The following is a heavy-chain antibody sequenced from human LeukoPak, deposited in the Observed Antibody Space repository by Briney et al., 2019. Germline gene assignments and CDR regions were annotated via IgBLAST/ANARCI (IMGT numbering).Heavy chain of an antibody. CDR3: ARVRTLWTYYGMDV. D-gene: IGHD3/OR15-3a*01. CDR1: GFTFSSYD. Sequence: GGSLRLSCAASGFTFSSYDMSWVRQAPGKGLEWVANIKEDEGEKYYVDSVKGRFTISRDNAKNSLYLQMNSLRAEDTAMYYCARVRTLWTYYGMDVWGQGTTVTVSS. J-gene: IGHJ6*02. V-gene: IGHV3-7*01. CDR2: IKEDEGEK.